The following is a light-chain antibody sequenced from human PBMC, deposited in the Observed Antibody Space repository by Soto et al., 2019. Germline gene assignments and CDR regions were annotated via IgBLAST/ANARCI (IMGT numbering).Light chain of an antibody. CDR1: SSDVGAYNR. Sequence: QSALTQPASVSGSPGQSITISCTGSSSDVGAYNRVSWSQQHPGKAPKLLIYEVNKRPSGVSDRFSGSKSGNTASLTISGLQPEDEADYYCSSFTYTSTWVFGGGTQLTVL. V-gene: IGLV2-14*01. CDR2: EVN. J-gene: IGLJ3*02. CDR3: SSFTYTSTWV.